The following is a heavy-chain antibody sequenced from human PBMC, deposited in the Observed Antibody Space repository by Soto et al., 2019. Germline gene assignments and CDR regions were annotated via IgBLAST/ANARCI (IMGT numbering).Heavy chain of an antibody. CDR3: ARGPLYGDYDFDY. V-gene: IGHV3-21*01. D-gene: IGHD4-17*01. J-gene: IGHJ4*02. CDR2: ISSSSSYI. Sequence: GGSLRLSCAASGFTFSSYSMNWVRQAPGKGLEWVSSISSSSSYIYYADSVKGRFTISRDNAKNSLYLQMNSLRAEDTAVYYCARGPLYGDYDFDYWGQGTLVTVSS. CDR1: GFTFSSYS.